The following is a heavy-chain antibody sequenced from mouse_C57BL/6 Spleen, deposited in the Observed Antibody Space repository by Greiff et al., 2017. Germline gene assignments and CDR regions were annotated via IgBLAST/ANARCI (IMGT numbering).Heavy chain of an antibody. CDR1: GYTFTDYE. Sequence: QVHVKQSGAELVRPGASVTLSCKASGYTFTDYEMHWVKQTPVHGLEWIGAIDPETGGTAYNQKFKGKAILTADKSSSTAYMELRSLTSEDSAVYYCIRNSPFAYWGQGTLVTVSA. V-gene: IGHV1-15*01. CDR2: IDPETGGT. D-gene: IGHD2-1*01. J-gene: IGHJ3*01. CDR3: IRNSPFAY.